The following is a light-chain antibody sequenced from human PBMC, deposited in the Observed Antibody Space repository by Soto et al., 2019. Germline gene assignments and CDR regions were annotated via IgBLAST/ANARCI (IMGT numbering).Light chain of an antibody. V-gene: IGKV3-11*01. J-gene: IGKJ2*01. CDR2: GAS. CDR1: QSVSNY. CDR3: QHRGEWPRT. Sequence: PGERATLSCRASQSVSNYLAWYQQKPGQAPRLLIYGASNRATGIPARFTGSGSGTDFTLTISSLEPEDFAVYYCQHRGEWPRTFGPGTKLEIK.